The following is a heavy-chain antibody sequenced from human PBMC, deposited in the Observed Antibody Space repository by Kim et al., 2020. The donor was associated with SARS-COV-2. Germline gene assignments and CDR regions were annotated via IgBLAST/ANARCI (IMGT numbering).Heavy chain of an antibody. D-gene: IGHD2-15*01. Sequence: SETLSLTCAVYGGSFSGYYWSWIRQPPGKGLEWIGEINHSGSTNYNPSLKSRVTISVDTSKNQFSLKLSSVTAADTAVYYCARATVHCSGGSCYFPSYYFDYWGQGTLVTVSS. CDR1: GGSFSGYY. CDR3: ARATVHCSGGSCYFPSYYFDY. J-gene: IGHJ4*02. V-gene: IGHV4-34*01. CDR2: INHSGST.